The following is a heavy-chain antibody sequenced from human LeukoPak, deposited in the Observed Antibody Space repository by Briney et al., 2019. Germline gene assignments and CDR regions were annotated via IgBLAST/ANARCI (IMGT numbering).Heavy chain of an antibody. Sequence: GGSLRLSCAVSGFTFSDYYMTWIRQAPGKGLEWVSDISSSGSTIKYADSVKGRFTISRDNAKDSLYLQMNSLRAEDSAMYYCAREYYYDSKGFSTWGQGTLVTVSS. V-gene: IGHV3-11*01. J-gene: IGHJ4*02. D-gene: IGHD3-22*01. CDR3: AREYYYDSKGFST. CDR1: GFTFSDYY. CDR2: ISSSGSTI.